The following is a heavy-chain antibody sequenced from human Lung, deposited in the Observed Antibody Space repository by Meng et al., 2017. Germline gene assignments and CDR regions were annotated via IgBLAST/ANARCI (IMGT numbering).Heavy chain of an antibody. V-gene: IGHV1-18*01. J-gene: IGHJ2*01. Sequence: QGQLVQSGADAKKPGASMKVSCKASGYIFTNYDISWVRQASGQGLEWMGWISVKNGEAKYPQNFQGRVTMTTDTTTSTAYMELRSLTSDDTAVYYCARYVPNGSFWYFDFWGRGTLVTVSS. CDR2: ISVKNGEA. CDR3: ARYVPNGSFWYFDF. D-gene: IGHD6-13*01. CDR1: GYIFTNYD.